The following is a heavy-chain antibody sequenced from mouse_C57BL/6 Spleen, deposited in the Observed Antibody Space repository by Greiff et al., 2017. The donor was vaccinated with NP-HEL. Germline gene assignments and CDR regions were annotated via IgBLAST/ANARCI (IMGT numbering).Heavy chain of an antibody. V-gene: IGHV1-78*01. J-gene: IGHJ4*01. Sequence: VQLQESDAELVKPGASVKISCKVSGYTFTDHTIHWMKQRPEQGLAWIGYIYPRDGSTKYNEKFKGKATLTADKSSSTAYMQLNSLTSEDSAVYFCARSGYDYDPLYAMDYWGQGTSVTVSS. CDR2: IYPRDGST. D-gene: IGHD2-4*01. CDR3: ARSGYDYDPLYAMDY. CDR1: GYTFTDHT.